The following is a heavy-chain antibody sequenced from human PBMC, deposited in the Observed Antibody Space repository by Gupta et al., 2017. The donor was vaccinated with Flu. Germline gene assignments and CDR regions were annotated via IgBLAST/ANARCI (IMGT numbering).Heavy chain of an antibody. CDR1: GGSFSGYY. CDR2: INHSGST. J-gene: IGHJ4*02. V-gene: IGHV4-34*01. D-gene: IGHD1-26*01. Sequence: QVQLQQWGAGLLKPSETLSLTCAVYGGSFSGYYWSWIRQPPGKGLEWIGEINHSGSTNYNPSLKSRVTISVDTSKNQFSLKLSSVTAADTAVYYCARESPSGSYFLFDYWGQGTLVTVSS. CDR3: ARESPSGSYFLFDY.